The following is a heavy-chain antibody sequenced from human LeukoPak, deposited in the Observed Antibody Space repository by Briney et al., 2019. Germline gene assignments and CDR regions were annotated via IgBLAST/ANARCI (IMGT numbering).Heavy chain of an antibody. Sequence: GGSLRLSCAASRFTVSNYWMHWVRQAPGKGLVWVSGINSYGRSTTYADSVKGRFTISRDNAKNTLYLQMNSLRAEDTAVYYCARDVGGSYYDAFDIWGQGTMVTVSS. J-gene: IGHJ3*02. CDR2: INSYGRST. D-gene: IGHD1-26*01. CDR1: RFTVSNYW. V-gene: IGHV3-74*01. CDR3: ARDVGGSYYDAFDI.